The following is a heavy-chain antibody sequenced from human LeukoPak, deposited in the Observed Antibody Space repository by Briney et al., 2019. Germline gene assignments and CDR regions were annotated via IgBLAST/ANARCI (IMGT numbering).Heavy chain of an antibody. CDR2: IYYSGST. CDR1: GGSISSGSYY. CDR3: ARAHGHYYDSSGEAFDI. V-gene: IGHV4-31*03. D-gene: IGHD3-22*01. Sequence: SQTLSLTCTVSGGSISSGSYYWSWIRQHPGKGLEWIGYIYYSGSTYYNPSLKSRVTISVDTSKNQFSLKLSSVTAADTAVYYCARAHGHYYDSSGEAFDIWGQGTMVTVSS. J-gene: IGHJ3*02.